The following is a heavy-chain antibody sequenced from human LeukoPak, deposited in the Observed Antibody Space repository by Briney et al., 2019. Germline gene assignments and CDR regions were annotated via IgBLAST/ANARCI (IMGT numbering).Heavy chain of an antibody. CDR1: GSTFSSYW. Sequence: GGSLRLSCAASGSTFSSYWMSWVRQAPGKGLEWVANIKQDGSEKYYVDSVKGRFTISRDNAKNSLYLQMNSLRAEDTAVYYCARVTYSSGWYVDYWGQGTLVTVSS. D-gene: IGHD6-19*01. V-gene: IGHV3-7*01. CDR2: IKQDGSEK. J-gene: IGHJ4*02. CDR3: ARVTYSSGWYVDY.